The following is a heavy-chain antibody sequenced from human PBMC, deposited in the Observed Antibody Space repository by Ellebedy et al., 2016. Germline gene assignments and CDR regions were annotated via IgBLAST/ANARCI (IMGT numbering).Heavy chain of an antibody. D-gene: IGHD3-3*02. CDR2: IWYDGSNK. CDR1: GLPFGSKG. CDR3: AREGGIFGLDY. V-gene: IGHV3-33*08. Sequence: GGSLRLSXEASGLPFGSKGMYWVRQAPGKGLEWVAVIWYDGSNKYYADSVKGRFTISRDNSKNTLYLQMNSLRAEDTALYYCAREGGIFGLDYWGQGTLVTVSS. J-gene: IGHJ4*02.